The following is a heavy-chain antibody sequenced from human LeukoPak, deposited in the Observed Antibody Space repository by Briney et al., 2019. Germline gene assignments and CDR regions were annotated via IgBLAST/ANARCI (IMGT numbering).Heavy chain of an antibody. Sequence: PGGSLRLSCAASGFTFSSYAMHWVRQAPGKGLEWVAVISYDGSNKYYADSVKGRFTISRDNSKNTLYLQMNSLRAEDTAVYYCARDFRRPYLDCWGQGTLVTVSS. V-gene: IGHV3-30-3*01. CDR3: ARDFRRPYLDC. CDR1: GFTFSSYA. CDR2: ISYDGSNK. J-gene: IGHJ4*02.